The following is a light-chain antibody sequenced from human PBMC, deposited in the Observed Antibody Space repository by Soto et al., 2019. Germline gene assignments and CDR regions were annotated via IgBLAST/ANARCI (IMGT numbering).Light chain of an antibody. Sequence: EIVMTQSPATLSVSPGERATLSCRASQSVNSNLAWYQQKPGQAPRLLIYGASTRATGSPARFSGSGSGTEFTLTISSLQSGDFAGYFCQQFDNWPPLSFGGGTKVEIK. V-gene: IGKV3D-15*01. CDR2: GAS. J-gene: IGKJ4*01. CDR1: QSVNSN. CDR3: QQFDNWPPLS.